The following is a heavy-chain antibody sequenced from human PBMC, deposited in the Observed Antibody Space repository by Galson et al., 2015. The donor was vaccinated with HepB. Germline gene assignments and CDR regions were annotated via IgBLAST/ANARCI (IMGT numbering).Heavy chain of an antibody. CDR2: IIPILGIA. Sequence: SVKVSCKASGGTFSSYAISWVRQAPGQGLEWMGGIIPILGIANYAQKFQGRVTITADKSTSTAYMELSSLRSEDTAVYYCAGGDYYGSGSYKEGAFDIWGQGTMGTVSS. J-gene: IGHJ3*02. CDR3: AGGDYYGSGSYKEGAFDI. D-gene: IGHD3-10*01. CDR1: GGTFSSYA. V-gene: IGHV1-69*10.